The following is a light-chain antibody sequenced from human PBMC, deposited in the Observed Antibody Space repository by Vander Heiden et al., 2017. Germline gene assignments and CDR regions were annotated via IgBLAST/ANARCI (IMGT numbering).Light chain of an antibody. J-gene: IGKJ1*01. CDR2: AAS. V-gene: IGKV1-39*01. CDR1: QTISNY. CDR3: QQSYSTPWT. Sequence: DIQMTHSPSSLSASVGDRVTITCRASQTISNYLNWYQQKPGKAPKLLIYAASSLQSGVPSRFSGSGSGTDFTLTISSLQPEHFATYYCQQSYSTPWTFGQGTKVEIK.